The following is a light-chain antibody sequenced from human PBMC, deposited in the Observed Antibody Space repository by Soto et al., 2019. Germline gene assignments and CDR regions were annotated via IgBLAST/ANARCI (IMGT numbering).Light chain of an antibody. J-gene: IGKJ1*01. Sequence: EVVLTQSPGTLSLSPGERATLSCRASQSVTSSYLAWYQQKPGQAPRLLIYGASSRATGIPDRFSGSGSGTDFTLTISRLEPEDFAVYYCHQYGSSPWTF. CDR1: QSVTSSY. V-gene: IGKV3-20*01. CDR2: GAS. CDR3: HQYGSSPWT.